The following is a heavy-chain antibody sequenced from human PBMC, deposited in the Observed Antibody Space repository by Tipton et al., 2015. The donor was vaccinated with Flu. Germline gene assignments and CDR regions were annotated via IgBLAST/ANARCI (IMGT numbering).Heavy chain of an antibody. V-gene: IGHV3-30*02. CDR3: ARVIPEFVAGLSY. D-gene: IGHD6-19*01. J-gene: IGHJ4*02. CDR2: IRYDESNK. Sequence: SLRLSCAASGFTFSNYGIHWVRQAPGKGLEWVAFIRYDESNKVYADSVKGRFTISRDNSKNTVYLEMNSLRAEDTATYYCARVIPEFVAGLSYWGQGTLVSVSS. CDR1: GFTFSNYG.